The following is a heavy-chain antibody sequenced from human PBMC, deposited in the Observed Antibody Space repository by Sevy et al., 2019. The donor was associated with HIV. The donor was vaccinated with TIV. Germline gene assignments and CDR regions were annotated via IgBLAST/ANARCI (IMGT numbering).Heavy chain of an antibody. CDR2: LSFGCGKI. CDR1: GFAFYDHS. Sequence: GGSLRLSCAASGFAFYDHSMSWIRQAPGKGLEWVATLSFGCGKINYAYSVKGRFTISRDNSKNSFYLQMDNLRVEDTALYYCAREGCTRPHDYWGQGTRVTVSS. CDR3: AREGCTRPHDY. D-gene: IGHD2-8*01. V-gene: IGHV3-23*01. J-gene: IGHJ4*02.